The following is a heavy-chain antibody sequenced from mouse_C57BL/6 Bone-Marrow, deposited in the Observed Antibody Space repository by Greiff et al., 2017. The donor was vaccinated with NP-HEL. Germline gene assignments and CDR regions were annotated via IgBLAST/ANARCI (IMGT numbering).Heavy chain of an antibody. CDR2: IYPRSGNT. J-gene: IGHJ1*03. CDR3: ALSTMVTTGYWYFDV. Sequence: VKLQESGAELARPGASVKLSCKASGYTFTSYGISWVKQRTGQGLEWIGEIYPRSGNTYYNEKFKGKATLTADKSSSTAYMELRSLTSEDSAVYFCALSTMVTTGYWYFDVWGTGTTVTVSS. D-gene: IGHD2-2*01. V-gene: IGHV1-81*01. CDR1: GYTFTSYG.